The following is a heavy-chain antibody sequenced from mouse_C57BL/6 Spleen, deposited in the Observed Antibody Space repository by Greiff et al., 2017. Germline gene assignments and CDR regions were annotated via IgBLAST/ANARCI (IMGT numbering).Heavy chain of an antibody. D-gene: IGHD1-1*01. J-gene: IGHJ1*03. CDR3: ARASLTTVVARWYFDV. CDR1: GYAFSSYW. CDR2: IYPGDGDT. Sequence: VQLQQSGAELVKPGASVKISCKASGYAFSSYWMNWVKQRPGKGLEWIGQIYPGDGDTNYNGTLKGKATLTADKSSSTAYMQLSSLTSEDSAVYFCARASLTTVVARWYFDVWGTGTTVTVSS. V-gene: IGHV1-80*01.